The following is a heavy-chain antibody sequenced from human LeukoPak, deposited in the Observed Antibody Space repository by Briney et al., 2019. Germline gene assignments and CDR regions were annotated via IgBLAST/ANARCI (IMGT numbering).Heavy chain of an antibody. Sequence: PETLSLTCTVSGGSISSYYWSWIRQPPGKGLEWIGYIYYSGSTNYNPSLKSRVTISVDTSKNQFSLKLSSVTAADTAVYYCARDRGARFPAYGMDVWGQGTTVTVSS. CDR3: ARDRGARFPAYGMDV. J-gene: IGHJ6*02. D-gene: IGHD5-12*01. V-gene: IGHV4-59*08. CDR1: GGSISSYY. CDR2: IYYSGST.